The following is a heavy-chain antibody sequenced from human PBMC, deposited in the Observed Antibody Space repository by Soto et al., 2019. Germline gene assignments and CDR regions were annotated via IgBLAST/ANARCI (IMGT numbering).Heavy chain of an antibody. CDR3: AGGTGWLIDY. V-gene: IGHV3-7*04. CDR1: GFTFSSYW. D-gene: IGHD6-19*01. J-gene: IGHJ4*02. CDR2: IKQDGSEK. Sequence: EVQLVESGGGLVQPGGSLRLSCAGSGFTFSSYWMNWVRQAPGKGLEWVANIKQDGSEKYYVDSLKGRFSISRDNAQNSMDLQMYSLRAEDTAVYYCAGGTGWLIDYWGQGTLVTVSS.